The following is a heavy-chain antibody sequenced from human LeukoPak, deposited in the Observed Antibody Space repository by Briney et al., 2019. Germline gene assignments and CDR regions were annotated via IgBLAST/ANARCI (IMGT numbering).Heavy chain of an antibody. J-gene: IGHJ5*02. CDR3: ARHQGSVFGEARRGFDP. Sequence: SETLSLTCTVSGGSISSYYWSWIRQPPGKGLEWIGYIYTSGSTNYNPSLKSRVTISVDTSKNQFSLKLSSVTAADTAVYYCARHQGSVFGEARRGFDPWGQGTLVTVSS. CDR2: IYTSGST. V-gene: IGHV4-4*09. D-gene: IGHD3-3*01. CDR1: GGSISSYY.